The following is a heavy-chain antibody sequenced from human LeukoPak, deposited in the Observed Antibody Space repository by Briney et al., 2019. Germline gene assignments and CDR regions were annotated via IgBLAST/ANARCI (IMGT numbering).Heavy chain of an antibody. D-gene: IGHD3-9*01. CDR1: GGFISSFY. V-gene: IGHV4-4*07. J-gene: IGHJ4*03. CDR3: AGDNGCVVIST. Sequence: PSETLSLTCTVSGGFISSFYWGWIRQPAGKGLEWIGRIHTIGSTNYNPSLQSRVSMSVDTSKNQVSLKLSSVSAADAPVYYCAGDNGCVVISTWGQGTLGTV. CDR2: IHTIGST.